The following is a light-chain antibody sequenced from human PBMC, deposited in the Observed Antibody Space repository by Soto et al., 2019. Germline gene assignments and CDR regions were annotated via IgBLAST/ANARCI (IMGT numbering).Light chain of an antibody. Sequence: EIVLTQSPGSLSLSPGERATLSCRASQSVSSYLAWYQQKPGQAPRLLIYGASSRATGFPDRFSGSGSGTDFSLTISRLEPEDSAVYYCQQYSCPPRTFGQGTKVAIK. CDR3: QQYSCPPRT. J-gene: IGKJ1*01. V-gene: IGKV3-20*01. CDR1: QSVSSY. CDR2: GAS.